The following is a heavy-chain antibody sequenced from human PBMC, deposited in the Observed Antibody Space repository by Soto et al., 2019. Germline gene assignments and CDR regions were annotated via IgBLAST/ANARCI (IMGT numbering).Heavy chain of an antibody. Sequence: GGSLRLSCAASGFTFDDYAMHWVRQAPGKGLEWVSGISWNSGSIGYADSVKGRFTISRDNAKNSLYLQMNSLRAEDTALYYCAKDNTGYCISTSCRFDYWGQGTLVTVSS. CDR1: GFTFDDYA. J-gene: IGHJ4*02. D-gene: IGHD2-2*01. CDR2: ISWNSGSI. CDR3: AKDNTGYCISTSCRFDY. V-gene: IGHV3-9*01.